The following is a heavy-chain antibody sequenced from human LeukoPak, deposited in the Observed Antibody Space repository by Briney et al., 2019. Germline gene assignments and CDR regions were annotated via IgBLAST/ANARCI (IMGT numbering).Heavy chain of an antibody. CDR1: AFSLNAYN. CDR2: ISYTGTYI. J-gene: IGHJ4*02. CDR3: ARDPGYSSLYYFDY. Sequence: GGSLRLSCAASAFSLNAYNMNWVRQAPGKGLEWVSSISYTGTYIYYADSVKGRFTISRDNAQNSLYLQMNSLRAEDTAIYYCARDPGYSSLYYFDYWGQGTLVTVSS. D-gene: IGHD6-13*01. V-gene: IGHV3-21*04.